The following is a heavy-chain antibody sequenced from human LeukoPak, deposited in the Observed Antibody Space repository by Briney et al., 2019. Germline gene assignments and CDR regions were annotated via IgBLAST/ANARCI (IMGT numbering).Heavy chain of an antibody. CDR2: ITWNSGSV. Sequence: GGSLRLSCAASGFTFDDYAMHWVRQAPGKGLEWVSGITWNSGSVGYADSVKGRFTISRDNAKNSLYLQMNSLRAEDTAVYYCAREEPEAAAGTTGDYWGQGTLVTVSS. CDR3: AREEPEAAAGTTGDY. CDR1: GFTFDDYA. V-gene: IGHV3-9*01. J-gene: IGHJ4*02. D-gene: IGHD6-13*01.